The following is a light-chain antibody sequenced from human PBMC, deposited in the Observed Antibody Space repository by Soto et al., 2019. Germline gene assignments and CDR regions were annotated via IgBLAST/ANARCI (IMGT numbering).Light chain of an antibody. CDR2: GAS. CDR1: QSVSSSY. Sequence: EIVLTQSPGTLSLSPGERATLSCRASQSVSSSYLAWYQQKPGQAPRLLIYGASSRTTGIPDRFSGSGSRTDFTLPISRPEPEDFAVYYCHQYDSSPLTFGGGTKVAIK. V-gene: IGKV3-20*01. CDR3: HQYDSSPLT. J-gene: IGKJ4*01.